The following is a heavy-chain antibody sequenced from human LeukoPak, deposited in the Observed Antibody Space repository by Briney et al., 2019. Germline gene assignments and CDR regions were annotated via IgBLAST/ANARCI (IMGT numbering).Heavy chain of an antibody. D-gene: IGHD6-19*01. Sequence: PSETLSLTCTVSGGSIISRNYYWDWIRQSPGKGLEWIGNIYYSGSTYYNPSLESRVTISVDTSKNQFSLKLSSVTAADTAVYYCARQSIAVAGWGNWGQGTLVTVSS. J-gene: IGHJ4*02. CDR3: ARQSIAVAGWGN. CDR1: GGSIISRNYY. V-gene: IGHV4-39*01. CDR2: IYYSGST.